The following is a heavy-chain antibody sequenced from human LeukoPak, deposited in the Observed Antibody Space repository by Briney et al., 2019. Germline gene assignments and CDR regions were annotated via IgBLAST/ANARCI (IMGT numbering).Heavy chain of an antibody. J-gene: IGHJ5*01. V-gene: IGHV3-21*01. CDR1: GFTFSSYA. Sequence: GRSLRLSCAASGFTFSSYAMNWVRQAPGAGLEWVSSISGAGTFIYYADSVKGRFTISRDNANSLFLQMNSLRAEDTAVYYCTRSSIAALAVDSWGQGTLVTVSS. D-gene: IGHD6-6*01. CDR2: ISGAGTFI. CDR3: TRSSIAALAVDS.